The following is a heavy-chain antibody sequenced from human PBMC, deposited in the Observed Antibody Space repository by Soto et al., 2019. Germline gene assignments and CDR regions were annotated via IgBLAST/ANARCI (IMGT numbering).Heavy chain of an antibody. D-gene: IGHD5-18*01. CDR2: IIPIFGTA. V-gene: IGHV1-69*13. Sequence: SVKFSCKASGGTFSSYAISWVRQAPGQGLEWMGGIIPIFGTANYAQKFQGRVTITADESTSTAYMELSSLRSEDTAVYYCARSGYSYGYSIYYFDYWGQGTLVTVSS. CDR1: GGTFSSYA. J-gene: IGHJ4*02. CDR3: ARSGYSYGYSIYYFDY.